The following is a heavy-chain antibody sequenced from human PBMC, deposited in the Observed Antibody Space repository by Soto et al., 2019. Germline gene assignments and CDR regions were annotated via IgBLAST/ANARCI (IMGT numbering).Heavy chain of an antibody. D-gene: IGHD6-19*01. CDR2: ISSSSSIM. CDR3: ARVAVAGHYWYFDL. CDR1: GFTFSSYS. V-gene: IGHV3-48*01. Sequence: EVQLVESGGGLVQPGGSLRLSCAASGFTFSSYSMNWVRQAPGKGLEWVSDISSSSSIMYYADSVKGRFTISRDNAKNSLYLQMNSLRAEDTAVYYCARVAVAGHYWYFDLWGRGTPVTVSS. J-gene: IGHJ2*01.